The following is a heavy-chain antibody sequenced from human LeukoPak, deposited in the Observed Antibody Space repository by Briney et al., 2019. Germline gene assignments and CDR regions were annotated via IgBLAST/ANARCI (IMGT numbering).Heavy chain of an antibody. CDR2: ISYDGSNK. V-gene: IGHV3-30*04. J-gene: IGHJ4*02. CDR1: GFTFSSYA. D-gene: IGHD4-17*01. CDR3: ARATASRFDY. Sequence: GGSLRLSCAASGFTFSSYAMHWVRQAPGKGLEWVAVISYDGSNKYYADSVKGRFTISRDNSKNTLYLQMNSLRVEDTAVYYCARATASRFDYWGQGTLVTVSS.